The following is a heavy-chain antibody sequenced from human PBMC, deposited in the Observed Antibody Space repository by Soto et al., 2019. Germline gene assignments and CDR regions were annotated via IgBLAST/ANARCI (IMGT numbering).Heavy chain of an antibody. D-gene: IGHD3-10*01. CDR2: ISGSGGST. Sequence: GGSLRLSCAASGFTFSSYAMSWVRQAPGKGLEWVSAISGSGGSTYYADSVKGRFTISRDNSKNTLYLQMNSLGAEDTAVYYCAKTPGYGSGSYHLFFDYWGQGTLVTVSS. J-gene: IGHJ4*02. CDR3: AKTPGYGSGSYHLFFDY. V-gene: IGHV3-23*01. CDR1: GFTFSSYA.